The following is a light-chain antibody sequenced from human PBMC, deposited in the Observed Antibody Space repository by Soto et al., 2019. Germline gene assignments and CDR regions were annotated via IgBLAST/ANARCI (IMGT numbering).Light chain of an antibody. V-gene: IGLV2-14*01. CDR1: SNDVGGYNY. Sequence: QSALTQPASVSGSPGQSITISCTGSSNDVGGYNYVSWYQQHPDTAPKLLIYDVTYRPSGVSSRFSGSKSGNTASLTISGLQAEDEADYYCNSYSSSSTLYVFGTGTKLTVL. CDR2: DVT. CDR3: NSYSSSSTLYV. J-gene: IGLJ1*01.